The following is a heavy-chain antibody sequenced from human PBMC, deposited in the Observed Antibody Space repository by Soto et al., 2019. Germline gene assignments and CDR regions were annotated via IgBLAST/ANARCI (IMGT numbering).Heavy chain of an antibody. J-gene: IGHJ4*02. V-gene: IGHV4-34*01. CDR2: INHSGST. CDR3: ASTTPYCTNGVCYTSDY. D-gene: IGHD2-8*01. Sequence: NPSETLSLTCAVYGGSFSGYYWSWIRQPPGKGLEWIGEINHSGSTNYNPSLKSRVTISVDTSKNQFSLKLSSVTAADTAVYYCASTTPYCTNGVCYTSDYWGQGTLVTRLL. CDR1: GGSFSGYY.